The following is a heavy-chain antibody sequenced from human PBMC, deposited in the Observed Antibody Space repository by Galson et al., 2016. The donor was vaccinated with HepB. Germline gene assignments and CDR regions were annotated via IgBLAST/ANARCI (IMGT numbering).Heavy chain of an antibody. CDR1: GYSFTSYG. D-gene: IGHD6-19*01. Sequence: SVKVSCKASGYSFTSYGISWVRQAPGQGLEWMGWISAYSANKNYAQKVQGRITMTTDSSTSTAYMELRNLTSDDTAVYFCARDYSSGWCGYWGQGTLVTVSS. V-gene: IGHV1-18*01. CDR3: ARDYSSGWCGY. CDR2: ISAYSANK. J-gene: IGHJ4*02.